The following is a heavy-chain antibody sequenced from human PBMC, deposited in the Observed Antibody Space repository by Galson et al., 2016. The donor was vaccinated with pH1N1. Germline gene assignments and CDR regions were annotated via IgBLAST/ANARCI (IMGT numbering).Heavy chain of an antibody. CDR1: GFSLSTSGMC. CDR3: AHRGTIFEEYYFDY. J-gene: IGHJ4*02. CDR2: IYWDDDK. V-gene: IGHV2-5*08. Sequence: PALVKPTQTLTLTCTFSGFSLSTSGMCVSWIHQPPGKALEWLALIYWDDDKRYSTSLKRRLTITKDTSKNQVVLTMTNMDPVDTATYYCAHRGTIFEEYYFDYWGQGALVTVSS. D-gene: IGHD3-3*01.